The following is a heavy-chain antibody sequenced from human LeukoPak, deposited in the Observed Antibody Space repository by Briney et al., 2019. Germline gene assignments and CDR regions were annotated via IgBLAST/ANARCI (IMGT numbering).Heavy chain of an antibody. CDR1: GFTFDDYG. J-gene: IGHJ4*02. CDR3: ARSRGYCSGGSCYDFDY. D-gene: IGHD2-15*01. CDR2: INWNGGST. V-gene: IGHV3-20*04. Sequence: GGSLRLSCAASGFTFDDYGMSWVRHAPGKGLEWVSGINWNGGSTGYADSVKGRFTISRDNAKNSLYLQMNSLRAEDTALYYCARSRGYCSGGSCYDFDYWGQGTLVTVSS.